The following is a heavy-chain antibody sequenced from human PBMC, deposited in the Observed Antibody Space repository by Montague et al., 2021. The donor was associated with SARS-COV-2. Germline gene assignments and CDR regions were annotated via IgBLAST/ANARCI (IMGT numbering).Heavy chain of an antibody. Sequence: TLSLTCTVSGGSISSGGYYWSWIRQPAGKGLEWIGRIYTTGTTNHNPSLKSRVTMFIDTSKNQYSLKLTSVTAADTGVYYCARDGYASGDFHNRHFDRWGQGALVTVSS. CDR1: GGSISSGGYY. V-gene: IGHV4-61*02. CDR3: ARDGYASGDFHNRHFDR. D-gene: IGHD2-2*01. CDR2: IYTTGTT. J-gene: IGHJ4*02.